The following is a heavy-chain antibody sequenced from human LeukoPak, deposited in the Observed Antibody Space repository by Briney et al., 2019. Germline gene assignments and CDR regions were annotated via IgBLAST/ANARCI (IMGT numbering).Heavy chain of an antibody. J-gene: IGHJ4*02. CDR3: ARDRAGTTSRLFDY. CDR1: GYTFTSYG. CDR2: ISAYNGNT. V-gene: IGHV1-18*01. D-gene: IGHD1-1*01. Sequence: ASVKVSCKASGYTFTSYGISWVRQAPGQGLEWMGWISAYNGNTNYAQKLQGRVTMTTDTSTSTAYMELRSLRFDDTAVYYCARDRAGTTSRLFDYWGQGTLVTVSS.